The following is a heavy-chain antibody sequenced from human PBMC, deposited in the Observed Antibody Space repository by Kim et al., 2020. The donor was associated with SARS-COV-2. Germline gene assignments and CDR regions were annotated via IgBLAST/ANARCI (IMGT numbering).Heavy chain of an antibody. Sequence: CADSVKGRFTISRDNSKNTLYLQMNSLRAEDTAVYYCAIEPTNYDFWSGLWGQGTLVTVSS. D-gene: IGHD3-3*01. V-gene: IGHV3-23*01. J-gene: IGHJ4*02. CDR3: AIEPTNYDFWSGL.